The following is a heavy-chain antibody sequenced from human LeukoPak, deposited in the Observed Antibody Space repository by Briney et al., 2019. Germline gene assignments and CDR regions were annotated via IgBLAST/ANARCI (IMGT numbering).Heavy chain of an antibody. CDR3: ARVGYDSTPTWGDAFDI. Sequence: GGSLRLSCAASGFTFDDYGMSWVRQDPGKGLEWVSGINWNGGSTGYADSVKGRFTISRDSAKNSLYLQMNSLRAEDTALYYCARVGYDSTPTWGDAFDIWGQGTMVTVSS. J-gene: IGHJ3*02. CDR1: GFTFDDYG. V-gene: IGHV3-20*04. CDR2: INWNGGST. D-gene: IGHD3-22*01.